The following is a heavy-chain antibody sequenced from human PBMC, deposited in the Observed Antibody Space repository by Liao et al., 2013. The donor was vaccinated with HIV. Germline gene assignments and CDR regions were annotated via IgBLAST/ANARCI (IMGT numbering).Heavy chain of an antibody. D-gene: IGHD1-14*01. CDR2: INYSGST. V-gene: IGHV4-59*12. CDR3: ARGPPYRNWGGLDV. J-gene: IGHJ3*01. Sequence: QVQLQESGPGLVRPSETLSLTCTVSGDSISSFYWSWLRQPPGKGLEWIGYINYSGSTNCNPSLESRVTISVDTSKNQFSLLLRSVTAADTAVYFCARGPPYRNWGGLDVWGQGTLVTVSS. CDR1: GDSISSFY.